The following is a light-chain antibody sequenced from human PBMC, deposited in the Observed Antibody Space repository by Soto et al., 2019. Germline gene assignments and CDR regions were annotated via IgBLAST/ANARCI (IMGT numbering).Light chain of an antibody. CDR3: QQSYSSPRT. J-gene: IGKJ1*01. Sequence: DIQMTQSPSSLSASVGDSVTITCRASQGINNYLAWYQQKPGKVPVLLIYSASTLKSGVPSRFSGRGAGTDFTLTISSLQPEDFATYYCQQSYSSPRTFGQGTKVDIK. CDR2: SAS. V-gene: IGKV1-27*01. CDR1: QGINNY.